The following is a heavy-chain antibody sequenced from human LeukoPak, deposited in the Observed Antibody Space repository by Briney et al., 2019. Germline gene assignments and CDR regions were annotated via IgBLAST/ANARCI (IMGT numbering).Heavy chain of an antibody. CDR3: ARLELEQRSWFDP. V-gene: IGHV1-69*04. CDR2: IIPILGIA. D-gene: IGHD1/OR15-1a*01. J-gene: IGHJ5*02. CDR1: GGTFSSYA. Sequence: ASVKVSCKASGGTFSSYAISWVRQAPGQGLEWMGRIIPILGIANYAQKFQGRVTITADTSTTTAYMELRSLRSDDTAVYYCARLELEQRSWFDPWGQGTLVTVSS.